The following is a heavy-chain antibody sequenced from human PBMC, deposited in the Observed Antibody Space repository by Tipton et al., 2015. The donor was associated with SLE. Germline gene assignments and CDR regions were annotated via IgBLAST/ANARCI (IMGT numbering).Heavy chain of an antibody. J-gene: IGHJ4*02. CDR1: GFTVSSNY. Sequence: SLRLSCAASGFTVSSNYMSWVRQAPGKGLEWVSLIYSGGSTYYADSVKGRFTISRDNSKNTLFLQMNSLRTEDTAVYYCARAYCSGGSCQYYFDYWGQGNLITVSS. V-gene: IGHV3-53*05. CDR2: IYSGGST. CDR3: ARAYCSGGSCQYYFDY. D-gene: IGHD2-15*01.